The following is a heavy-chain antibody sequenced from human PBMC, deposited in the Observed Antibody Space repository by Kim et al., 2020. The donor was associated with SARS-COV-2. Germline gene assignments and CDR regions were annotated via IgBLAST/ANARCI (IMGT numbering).Heavy chain of an antibody. Sequence: STYYNPSLMSRVTIAVDTSKNQFYLKLSSGTAADTAVYYCARGRNHSFDYWRQGILVTVSS. CDR2: ST. CDR3: ARGRNHSFDY. V-gene: IGHV4-31*02. J-gene: IGHJ4*02. D-gene: IGHD1-1*01.